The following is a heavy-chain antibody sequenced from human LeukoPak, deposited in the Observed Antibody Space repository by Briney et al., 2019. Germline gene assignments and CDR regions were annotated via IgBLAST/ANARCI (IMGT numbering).Heavy chain of an antibody. CDR1: GGSISSYY. D-gene: IGHD3-3*01. CDR3: ARGATIFGYMDV. J-gene: IGHJ6*03. CDR2: IYYSGST. Sequence: SETLSPTCTVSGGSISSYYWSWIRQPPGKGLEWIGYIYYSGSTNYNPSLKSRVTISVDTSKNQFSLKLSSVTAADTAVYYCARGATIFGYMDVWGKGTTVTVSS. V-gene: IGHV4-59*01.